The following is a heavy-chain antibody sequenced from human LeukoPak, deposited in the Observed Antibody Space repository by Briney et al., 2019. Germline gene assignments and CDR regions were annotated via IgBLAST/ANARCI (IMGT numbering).Heavy chain of an antibody. D-gene: IGHD3-3*01. CDR3: ARDIRDGVDFWSGHPMDYYYGMDV. V-gene: IGHV1-69*13. CDR2: IIPIFGTA. J-gene: IGHJ6*02. Sequence: ASVKVSCKASGGTFSSYGISWVRQAPGQGLEWMGGIIPIFGTANYAQKFQGRVTITADESTSTAYMELSSLRSEDTAVYYCARDIRDGVDFWSGHPMDYYYGMDVWGQGTTVTVSS. CDR1: GGTFSSYG.